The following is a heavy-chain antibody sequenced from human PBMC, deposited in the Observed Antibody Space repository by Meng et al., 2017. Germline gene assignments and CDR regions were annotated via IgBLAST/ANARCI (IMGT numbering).Heavy chain of an antibody. V-gene: IGHV2-5*02. Sequence: QIPLKEFGPTLVKPSKALTLTCTFSGFSLSTSGVGVGWIRQPPGKALEWLALIYWDDDKRYSPSLKSRLTITKDTSKNQVVLTMTNMDPVDTATYYCAHRRGDSREGWFDPWGQGTLVTVSS. J-gene: IGHJ5*02. CDR3: AHRRGDSREGWFDP. CDR2: IYWDDDK. D-gene: IGHD2-21*02. CDR1: GFSLSTSGVG.